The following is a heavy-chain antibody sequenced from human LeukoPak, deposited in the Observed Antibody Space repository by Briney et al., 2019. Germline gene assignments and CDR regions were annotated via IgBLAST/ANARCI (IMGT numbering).Heavy chain of an antibody. J-gene: IGHJ4*02. CDR1: GGSFSGYY. V-gene: IGHV4-34*01. CDR3: ASLSGWFSGSYLGYYFDY. CDR2: INHSGST. Sequence: SETLSLTCAVYGGSFSGYYWSWIRQPPGKGLEWIGEINHSGSTNYNPSLKSRVTISVDTSKNQFSLKLSSVTAADTAVYYCASLSGWFSGSYLGYYFDYWGQGTLVTVSS. D-gene: IGHD1-26*01.